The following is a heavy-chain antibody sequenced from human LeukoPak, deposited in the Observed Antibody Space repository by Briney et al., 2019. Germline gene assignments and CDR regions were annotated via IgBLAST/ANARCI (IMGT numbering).Heavy chain of an antibody. J-gene: IGHJ4*02. V-gene: IGHV3-11*04. Sequence: GGSLRLPCAASGFTFSDYYMSWIRQAPGKGLEWVSYISSSGSTIYYADSVKGRFTISRDNAKNSLYLQMNSLRAEDTAVYYCARVGGYCSGGSCYQKYFDYWGQGTLVTVSS. D-gene: IGHD2-15*01. CDR1: GFTFSDYY. CDR3: ARVGGYCSGGSCYQKYFDY. CDR2: ISSSGSTI.